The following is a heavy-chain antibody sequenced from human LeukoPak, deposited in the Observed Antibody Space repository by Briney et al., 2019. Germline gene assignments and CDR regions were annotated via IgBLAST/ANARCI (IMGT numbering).Heavy chain of an antibody. Sequence: PSETLSLTCTVSGGSINNYYWSWIRQPAGKGLEWIGRIHTRGSTNYNPSLKGRVTMSVDTSKNQFSLKLSSVTAADTAVYYCARGRYCSADVCSGGDAFDIWGQGTMVSVSS. D-gene: IGHD2-15*01. CDR2: IHTRGST. J-gene: IGHJ3*02. CDR3: ARGRYCSADVCSGGDAFDI. CDR1: GGSINNYY. V-gene: IGHV4-4*07.